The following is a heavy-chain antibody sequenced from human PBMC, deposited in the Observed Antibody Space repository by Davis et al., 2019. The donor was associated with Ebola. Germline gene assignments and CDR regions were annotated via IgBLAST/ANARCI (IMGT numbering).Heavy chain of an antibody. CDR2: IYYSGST. CDR1: GGSISSRDYY. CDR3: ARPLRGYWSFDP. Sequence: SETLSLTCTVSGGSISSRDYYWSWIRQPPGKGLEWIGYIYYSGSTYYNPSLKSRVTISVDTSKNQFSLKLSSVTAADTAVYYCARPLRGYWSFDPWGQGTLVTVSS. V-gene: IGHV4-30-4*01. J-gene: IGHJ5*02. D-gene: IGHD3-22*01.